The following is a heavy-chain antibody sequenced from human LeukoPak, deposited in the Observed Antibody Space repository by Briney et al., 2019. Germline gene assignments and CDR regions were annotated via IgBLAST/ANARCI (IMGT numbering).Heavy chain of an antibody. CDR2: ISYDGSNK. D-gene: IGHD2-15*01. CDR3: AINVEAARIDY. V-gene: IGHV3-30*03. J-gene: IGHJ4*02. Sequence: GGSLRLSCAASGFTFSSYGMHWVRQAPGKGLEWVAVISYDGSNKYYADSVKGRFTISRDNSKNTLYLQMNSLRAEDTAVYYCAINVEAARIDYWGQGTLVTVSS. CDR1: GFTFSSYG.